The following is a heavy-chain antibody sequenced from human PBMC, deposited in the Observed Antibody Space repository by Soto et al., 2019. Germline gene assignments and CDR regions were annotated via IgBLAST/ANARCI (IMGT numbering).Heavy chain of an antibody. Sequence: GGSLRLYCEASGFTFSSYWMSWVRQAPGKGLEWVANIKQDGSEKYYVDSVKGRFTISRDNAKNSLYLQMNSLRAEDTAVYYCPRDPYSSGWYRNWGQGT. D-gene: IGHD6-19*01. CDR3: PRDPYSSGWYRN. CDR1: GFTFSSYW. V-gene: IGHV3-7*01. CDR2: IKQDGSEK. J-gene: IGHJ4*02.